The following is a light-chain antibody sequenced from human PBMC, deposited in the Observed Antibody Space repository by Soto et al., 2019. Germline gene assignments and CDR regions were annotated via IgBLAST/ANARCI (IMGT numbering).Light chain of an antibody. Sequence: AIQMTQSPSSLSASVGDRVTITCRASQAIRNDLGWYQQKPGKAPKLLIYFASTLQSGVPSGFSGSGSGTDFTHTISSLQPEDFATYYCLQDYNYPPTFGQGTKVDIK. V-gene: IGKV1-6*02. J-gene: IGKJ1*01. CDR2: FAS. CDR1: QAIRND. CDR3: LQDYNYPPT.